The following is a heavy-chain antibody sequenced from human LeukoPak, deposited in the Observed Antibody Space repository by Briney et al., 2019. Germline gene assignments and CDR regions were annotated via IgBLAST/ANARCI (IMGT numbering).Heavy chain of an antibody. D-gene: IGHD4-11*01. CDR1: GFSFSSYW. CDR3: AKVWSNYYFDY. CDR2: IISDGSST. V-gene: IGHV3-74*01. Sequence: GGSLRLSCAASGFSFSSYWMHWVRQAPGKGLVWVSRIISDGSSTSYADSVKGRFTISRDNAKNTLYLQMSSLRAEDTAVYYYAKVWSNYYFDYWGQGSLVTVSS. J-gene: IGHJ4*02.